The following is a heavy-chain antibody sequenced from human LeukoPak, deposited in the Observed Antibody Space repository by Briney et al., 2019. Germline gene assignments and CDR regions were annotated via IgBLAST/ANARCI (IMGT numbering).Heavy chain of an antibody. D-gene: IGHD3-9*01. J-gene: IGHJ4*02. CDR1: GGSISSSSYY. V-gene: IGHV4-39*07. CDR2: IYYSGST. Sequence: SETLSLTCTVSGGSISSSSYYWGWIRQPPGKGLEWIGSIYYSGSTYYNPSLKSRVTISVDTSKNQFSLKLSSVTAADTAVYYCARAPDFDWLLTPHFDYWGQGTLVTVSS. CDR3: ARAPDFDWLLTPHFDY.